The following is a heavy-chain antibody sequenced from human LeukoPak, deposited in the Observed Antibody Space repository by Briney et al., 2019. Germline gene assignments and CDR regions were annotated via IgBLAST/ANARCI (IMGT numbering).Heavy chain of an antibody. CDR1: GFTFGSYW. Sequence: PGGSLRLSCTASGFTFGSYWMSWVRLTPGKGLEWVANIKKDGSEKYYVDSVKGRFTISRDDAKNSLYLQMNSLRAEDTAVYYCASEVGLPFDYWGQGTLVTVSS. D-gene: IGHD1-26*01. V-gene: IGHV3-7*04. CDR3: ASEVGLPFDY. CDR2: IKKDGSEK. J-gene: IGHJ4*02.